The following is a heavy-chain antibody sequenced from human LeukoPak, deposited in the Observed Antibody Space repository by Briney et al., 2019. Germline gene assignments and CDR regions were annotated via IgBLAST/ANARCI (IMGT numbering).Heavy chain of an antibody. CDR3: ARDRRDGSLGY. J-gene: IGHJ4*02. CDR2: IIPIFGTA. CDR1: VGTFSSYA. V-gene: IGHV1-69*05. D-gene: IGHD5-24*01. Sequence: SVKVSCKSSVGTFSSYAISWVRQAPGQGLEWMGGIIPIFGTANYAQKFQGRVTITTDESTSTAYMELSSMRSEDTAVYYCARDRRDGSLGYWGQGTLVTVSS.